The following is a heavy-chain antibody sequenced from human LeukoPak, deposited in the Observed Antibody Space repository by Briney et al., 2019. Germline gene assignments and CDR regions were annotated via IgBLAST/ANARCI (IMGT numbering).Heavy chain of an antibody. Sequence: PGGSLRLSCAASRFTFSSYWMSWVRQAPGKGLEWVANIKQDGSEKYYVDSVKGRFTISRDNAKNSLYLQMNSLRAEDTAVYYCARDRASSGMVVAANAWAPYYFDYWGQGTLVTVSS. V-gene: IGHV3-7*01. CDR1: RFTFSSYW. CDR2: IKQDGSEK. CDR3: ARDRASSGMVVAANAWAPYYFDY. J-gene: IGHJ4*02. D-gene: IGHD2-15*01.